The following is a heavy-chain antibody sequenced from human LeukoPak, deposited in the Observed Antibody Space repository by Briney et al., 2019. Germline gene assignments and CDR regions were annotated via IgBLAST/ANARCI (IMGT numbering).Heavy chain of an antibody. D-gene: IGHD3-22*01. J-gene: IGHJ4*02. CDR3: ATYYDISGYRFDY. CDR1: GGSFSGYY. Sequence: TPSETLSLTCAVYGGSFSGYYWSWIRQPPGKGLEWIGEVLRSGSTNYNPSLKSRVTMSIDTSKNQFSLKLNSVTAADTAVYYCATYYDISGYRFDYWGQGTLVTVSS. CDR2: VLRSGST. V-gene: IGHV4-34*12.